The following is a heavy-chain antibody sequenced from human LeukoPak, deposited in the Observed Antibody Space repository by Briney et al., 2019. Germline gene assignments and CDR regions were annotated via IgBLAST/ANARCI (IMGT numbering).Heavy chain of an antibody. D-gene: IGHD3-22*01. V-gene: IGHV1-18*01. CDR2: ISAYNGNT. J-gene: IGHJ4*02. CDR1: GYTFTSYG. Sequence: ASVKVSCKASGYTFTSYGISWVRQAPGQGLEWMGWISAYNGNTNYAQKLQGRVTMTTDTPTSTAYMELRSLRSDDTAVYYCARDQGYYDSSGYCDYWGQGTLVTVSS. CDR3: ARDQGYYDSSGYCDY.